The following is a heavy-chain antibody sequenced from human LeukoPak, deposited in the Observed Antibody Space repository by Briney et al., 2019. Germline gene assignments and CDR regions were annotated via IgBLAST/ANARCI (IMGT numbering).Heavy chain of an antibody. CDR1: GGSISSYY. D-gene: IGHD4-17*01. CDR2: IYYSGST. V-gene: IGHV4-59*01. Sequence: SGTLSLTCTVSGGSISSYYWSWIRQPPGKGLEWIGYIYYSGSTNYNPSLKSRVTISVDTSKNQFSLKLSSVTAADTAVYYCARVGIYGDLFDYWGQGTLVTVSS. CDR3: ARVGIYGDLFDY. J-gene: IGHJ4*02.